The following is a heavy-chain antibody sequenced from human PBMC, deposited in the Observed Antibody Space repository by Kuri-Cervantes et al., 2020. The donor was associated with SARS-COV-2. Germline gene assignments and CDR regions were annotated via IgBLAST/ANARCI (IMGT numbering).Heavy chain of an antibody. CDR1: GFTFSSYA. CDR3: ARAYSSSWRTYDAFDI. D-gene: IGHD6-13*01. CDR2: ISGSGGST. J-gene: IGHJ3*02. V-gene: IGHV3-23*01. Sequence: GESLKISCAASGFTFSSYAMSWVRQAPGKGLEWVSAISGSGGSTYYADSVKGRFTISRDNSKNTLYLQMNSLRAEDTAVYYCARAYSSSWRTYDAFDIWGQGTMVTVSS.